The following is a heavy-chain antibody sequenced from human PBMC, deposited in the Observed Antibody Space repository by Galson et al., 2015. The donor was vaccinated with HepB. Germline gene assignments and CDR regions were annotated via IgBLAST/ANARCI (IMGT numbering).Heavy chain of an antibody. J-gene: IGHJ3*02. D-gene: IGHD3-9*01. Sequence: SVKVSCKASGYTFTSYAIHWVRQAPGQRLEWMGWINAGNGNTKYSQKFQGRVSITRDTSASTAYMELSSLSSEDTAVYYCAVLTYYDILTGYYTDAFDIWGQRTMVTVSS. CDR1: GYTFTSYA. CDR2: INAGNGNT. CDR3: AVLTYYDILTGYYTDAFDI. V-gene: IGHV1-3*01.